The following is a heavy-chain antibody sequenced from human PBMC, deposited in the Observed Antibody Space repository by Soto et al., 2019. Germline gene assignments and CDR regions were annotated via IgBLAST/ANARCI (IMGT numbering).Heavy chain of an antibody. V-gene: IGHV3-33*01. D-gene: IGHD3-22*01. CDR3: ARDADSSGLNAFDI. CDR2: IWYDGSNK. J-gene: IGHJ3*02. Sequence: QVQPVESGGGVVQPGRSLRLSCAASGFTFSSYGMHWVRQAPGKGLEWVAVIWYDGSNKYYADSVKGRFTISRDNSKNTLYLQMNSLRAEDTAVYYCARDADSSGLNAFDIWGQGTMVTVSS. CDR1: GFTFSSYG.